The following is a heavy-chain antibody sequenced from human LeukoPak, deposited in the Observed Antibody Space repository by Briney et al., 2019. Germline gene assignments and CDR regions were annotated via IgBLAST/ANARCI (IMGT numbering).Heavy chain of an antibody. V-gene: IGHV1-69*13. J-gene: IGHJ6*03. Sequence: SVKVSCKASGGTFSSYAISWVRQAPGHGLEWMGGIIPIFGTANYAQKVQGRVTITADESTSTAYMELSSLRSECTAVYYCARDPRDYGENYYYYYMDVWGKGTTITVSS. CDR2: IIPIFGTA. D-gene: IGHD4-17*01. CDR3: ARDPRDYGENYYYYYMDV. CDR1: GGTFSSYA.